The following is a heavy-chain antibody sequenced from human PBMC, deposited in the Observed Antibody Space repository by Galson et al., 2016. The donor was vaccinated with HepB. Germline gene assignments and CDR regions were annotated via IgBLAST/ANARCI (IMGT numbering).Heavy chain of an antibody. V-gene: IGHV3-15*01. J-gene: IGHJ4*02. CDR2: IKSKTDGGTT. CDR1: GFTFSNAW. D-gene: IGHD5-12*01. CDR3: TTSGYKYGRFGY. Sequence: SLRLSCAASGFTFSNAWMSWVRQAPGKGLEWVGRIKSKTDGGTTDYSAPVNGGFTISRDDSKNMMYMQLNSLNTEDTAVYYCTTSGYKYGRFGYWGQGALVTVSP.